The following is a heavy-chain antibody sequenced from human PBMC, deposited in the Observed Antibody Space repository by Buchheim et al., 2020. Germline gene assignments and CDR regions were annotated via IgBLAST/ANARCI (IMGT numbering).Heavy chain of an antibody. V-gene: IGHV3-66*01. CDR2: IYCGGST. CDR3: ARVAGGSSFGTWFDP. D-gene: IGHD1-26*01. J-gene: IGHJ5*02. Sequence: EVQLVESGGGLVQPGGSLRLSCAVSGFTVSSNYMSWVRQAPGKGLEWGSVIYCGGSTYYADSVKGRFTISRDSSKNTLFLQMNNLRAEDTALYYCARVAGGSSFGTWFDPWGQGTL. CDR1: GFTVSSNY.